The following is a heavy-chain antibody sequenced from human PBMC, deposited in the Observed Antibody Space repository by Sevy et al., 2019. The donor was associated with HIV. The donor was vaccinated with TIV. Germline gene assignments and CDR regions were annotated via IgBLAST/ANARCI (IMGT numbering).Heavy chain of an antibody. V-gene: IGHV6-1*01. CDR2: TYYRSKWYN. Sequence: SQTLSLTCAISGDSVSSNSDAWNWIRQSPSRGLEWLGRTYYRSKWYNDYAVSVKSRITINPDTSKNQFSLQLNSVTPEDTAVYYCARAEARELVPPDVRGQGTTVTVSS. CDR3: ARAEARELVPPDV. CDR1: GDSVSSNSDA. D-gene: IGHD1-26*01. J-gene: IGHJ6*02.